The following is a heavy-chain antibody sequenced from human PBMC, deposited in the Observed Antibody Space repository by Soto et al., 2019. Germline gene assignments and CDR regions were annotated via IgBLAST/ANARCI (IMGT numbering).Heavy chain of an antibody. CDR1: GFTFSTYS. CDR2: ISSNSHYI. Sequence: GGSPRLSCAASGFTFSTYSMNWVRQAPGKGLEWVSYISSNSHYIYYADSLKGRFTISRDNAKNSLYLQMSRLRAEDTAVYYCARADWNSYYFDYWGQGTLVTVSS. V-gene: IGHV3-21*01. D-gene: IGHD1-7*01. CDR3: ARADWNSYYFDY. J-gene: IGHJ4*02.